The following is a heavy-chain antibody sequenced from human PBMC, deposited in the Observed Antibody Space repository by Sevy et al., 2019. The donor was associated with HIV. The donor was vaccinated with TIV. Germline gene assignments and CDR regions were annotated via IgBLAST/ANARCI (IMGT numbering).Heavy chain of an antibody. CDR2: IHYTGGT. CDR1: GGSISSSDSY. V-gene: IGHV4-30-4*01. Sequence: TLSLTCTVSGGSISSSDSYWSWIRQPPGKGLEWIGYIHYTGGTYYNPFLKSRVAMSLDTSEKQFSLKLNFLTAADTAVYYCARKRGYNHGPFDYWGQGTLVTVSS. CDR3: ARKRGYNHGPFDY. J-gene: IGHJ4*02. D-gene: IGHD5-12*01.